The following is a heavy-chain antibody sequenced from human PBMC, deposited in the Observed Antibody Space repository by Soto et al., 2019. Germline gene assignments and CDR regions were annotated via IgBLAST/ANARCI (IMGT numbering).Heavy chain of an antibody. Sequence: ASVKVSCKASGYTFTSYGIIWVRQAPGQGLEWMGWISAYNGNTNYAQKLQGRVTMTTDTSTSTAYMELMSLRSDDTAVYYCASRRSRGGYYYGMDVWGQGTTVTVSS. CDR1: GYTFTSYG. J-gene: IGHJ6*02. V-gene: IGHV1-18*01. CDR3: ASRRSRGGYYYGMDV. CDR2: ISAYNGNT. D-gene: IGHD2-15*01.